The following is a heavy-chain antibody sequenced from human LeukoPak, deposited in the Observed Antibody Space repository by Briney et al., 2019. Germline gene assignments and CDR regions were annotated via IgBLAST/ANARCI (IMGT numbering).Heavy chain of an antibody. D-gene: IGHD6-19*01. CDR1: GFTFDEYT. CDR2: IGWDSDSK. J-gene: IGHJ4*02. V-gene: IGHV3-43*01. CDR3: AKDRSRSYSSFDS. Sequence: GGSLRLSCAASGFTFDEYTMHWVRQVPGKGLEWVSVIGWDSDSKYYLDSVKGRFTISRDNSKNSLYLQMNSLKTEDTAFYFCAKDRSRSYSSFDSWGQGTLVTVSS.